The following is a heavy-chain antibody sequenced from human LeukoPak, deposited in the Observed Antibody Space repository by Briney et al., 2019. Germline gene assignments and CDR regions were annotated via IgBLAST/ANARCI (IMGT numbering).Heavy chain of an antibody. CDR1: GYTFTAYD. Sequence: ASVKVSCKASGYTFTAYDINWVRQTTGHGLEWMGWMNPNSGNTGYAQRSQGRVTMTRNSSISTAYMDLSSLGSEDTAVYYCARATGKDILTGRKLDYWGQGTLVTVSS. CDR2: MNPNSGNT. V-gene: IGHV1-8*01. J-gene: IGHJ4*02. CDR3: ARATGKDILTGRKLDY. D-gene: IGHD3-9*01.